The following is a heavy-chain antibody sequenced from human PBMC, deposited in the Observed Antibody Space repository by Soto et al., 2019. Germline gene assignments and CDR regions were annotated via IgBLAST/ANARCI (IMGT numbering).Heavy chain of an antibody. Sequence: GGSLRLSCVASGFTFSRHGLSWVRQAPGRGLEWVSTINPSGDSTFYADSVKGRFTISRDNSKNTVYLQMNSLSVGDTAVYLCAKVDVSTAGSFDYWGQGALVTVSS. CDR2: INPSGDST. V-gene: IGHV3-23*01. J-gene: IGHJ4*02. CDR3: AKVDVSTAGSFDY. D-gene: IGHD6-13*01. CDR1: GFTFSRHG.